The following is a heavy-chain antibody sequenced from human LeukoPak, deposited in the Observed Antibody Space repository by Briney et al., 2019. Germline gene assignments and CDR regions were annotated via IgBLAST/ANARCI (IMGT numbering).Heavy chain of an antibody. J-gene: IGHJ4*02. CDR1: GYSFTSYW. CDR2: IYPGDSDT. Sequence: GEALKISCKGSGYSFTSYWIGWGRQMPGKGLEGMGIIYPGDSDTRCSPSFQGQVTISADKSISTAYLQWSSLKASDTAMYYCARRGIVATSGIDYWGQGTLVTVSS. CDR3: ARRGIVATSGIDY. D-gene: IGHD5-12*01. V-gene: IGHV5-51*01.